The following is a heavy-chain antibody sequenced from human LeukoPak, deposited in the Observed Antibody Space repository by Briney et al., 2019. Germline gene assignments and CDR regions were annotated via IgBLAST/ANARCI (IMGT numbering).Heavy chain of an antibody. D-gene: IGHD2-2*01. CDR2: ILGGAGST. V-gene: IGHV3-23*01. CDR1: GFSFRSDG. J-gene: IGHJ4*02. Sequence: GGSLRLSCAASGFSFRSDGMSWVRQAPGKGLEWVSGILGGAGSTYYADSVKGRFTISRDNSKNTLYLQMNSLRAEDTAVYYCAHGTMYQLDYWGQGTLVTVSS. CDR3: AHGTMYQLDY.